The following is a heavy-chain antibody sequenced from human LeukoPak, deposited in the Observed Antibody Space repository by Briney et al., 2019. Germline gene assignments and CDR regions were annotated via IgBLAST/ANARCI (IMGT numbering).Heavy chain of an antibody. CDR1: GYTFTSYY. D-gene: IGHD1-26*01. CDR2: INPSGGST. J-gene: IGHJ4*02. V-gene: IGHV1-46*01. Sequence: ASVKVSCKASGYTFTSYYMHWVRQAPGQGLEWMGIINPSGGSTSYAQEFQGRVTMTRDTPTSTVYMELSSLRSEDTAVYYCARDGVVGALPFDYWGQGTLVTVSS. CDR3: ARDGVVGALPFDY.